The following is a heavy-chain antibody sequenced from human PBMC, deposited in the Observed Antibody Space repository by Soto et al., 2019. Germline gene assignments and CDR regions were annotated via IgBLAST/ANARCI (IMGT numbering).Heavy chain of an antibody. V-gene: IGHV4-30-4*01. D-gene: IGHD2-21*02. CDR2: IYYSGST. CDR3: ARAPELGELGGDCYSCYYYYGMDV. CDR1: GGSISSGDYY. Sequence: SETLSLTCTVSGGSISSGDYYWSWIRQPPGKGLEWIGYIYYSGSTYYNPSLKSRVTISVDTSKNQFSLKLSSVTAADTAVYYCARAPELGELGGDCYSCYYYYGMDVWGQGTTVTVSS. J-gene: IGHJ6*02.